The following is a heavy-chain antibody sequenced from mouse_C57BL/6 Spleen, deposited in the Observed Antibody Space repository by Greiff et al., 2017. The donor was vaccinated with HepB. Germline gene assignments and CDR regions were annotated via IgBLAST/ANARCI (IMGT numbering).Heavy chain of an antibody. Sequence: EVKLLESGPGLVKPSQSLSLTCSVTGYSITSCYYWNWIRQFPGNKLECMGYISYDGSNNYNPSLKNRISITRDTSENPFFLKLNSVTTEDTATYYCARFYYDYSFAYWGQGTLVTVSA. J-gene: IGHJ3*01. CDR2: ISYDGSN. CDR1: GYSITSCYY. D-gene: IGHD2-4*01. CDR3: ARFYYDYSFAY. V-gene: IGHV3-6*01.